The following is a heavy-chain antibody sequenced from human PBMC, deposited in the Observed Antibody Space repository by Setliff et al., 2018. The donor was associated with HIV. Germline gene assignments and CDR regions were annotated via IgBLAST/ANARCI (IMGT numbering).Heavy chain of an antibody. CDR1: GGSITSSNHY. CDR3: ARGAYYDILTAYFSYFDL. Sequence: SETLSLTCTVSGGSITSSNHYWGWIRQPPGKGLEWIGSIHYSGTTYYNPSLKSRVTISVDTSKNQFSLKLRSVTAADTAVYYCARGAYYDILTAYFSYFDLWGRGTLVTVSS. D-gene: IGHD3-9*01. V-gene: IGHV4-39*07. CDR2: IHYSGTT. J-gene: IGHJ2*01.